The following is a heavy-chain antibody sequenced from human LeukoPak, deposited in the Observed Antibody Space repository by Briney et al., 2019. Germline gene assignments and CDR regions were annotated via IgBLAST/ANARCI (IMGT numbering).Heavy chain of an antibody. CDR2: IVVGSGNT. CDR1: GFTFTSSA. Sequence: GTSVKVSCEASGFTFTSSAMQWVRQARGQRLEWIGWIVVGSGNTNYAQKFQERVIITRDMSTSTAYMELSSLRSEDTAVYYCAADSSGYYSFDPWGQGTLVTVSS. CDR3: AADSSGYYSFDP. J-gene: IGHJ5*02. D-gene: IGHD3-22*01. V-gene: IGHV1-58*02.